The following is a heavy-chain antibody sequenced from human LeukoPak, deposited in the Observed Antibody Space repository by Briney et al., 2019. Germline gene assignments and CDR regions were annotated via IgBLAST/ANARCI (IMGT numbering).Heavy chain of an antibody. Sequence: ASVKVSCKASGYTFTSYGISWVRQAPGQGLEWMGWISAYNGNTNYAQKLQGRVTMTTDTSTSTAYMELRSLRSDDTAVYYCARDLLLLWFGGLSGDNYMDVWGKGTTVTVSS. CDR1: GYTFTSYG. J-gene: IGHJ6*03. D-gene: IGHD3-10*01. CDR2: ISAYNGNT. CDR3: ARDLLLLWFGGLSGDNYMDV. V-gene: IGHV1-18*01.